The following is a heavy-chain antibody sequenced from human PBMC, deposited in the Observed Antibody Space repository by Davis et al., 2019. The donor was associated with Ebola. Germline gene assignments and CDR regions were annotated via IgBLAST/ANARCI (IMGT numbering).Heavy chain of an antibody. Sequence: GGSLRLSCKGSGYSFTTYWISWVRQLPGKGLEWMGRIDPSDSYTNYSPSFQGHVTISADKSISTAYLQWSSLKASDTAMYYCARIDRRTTVTTRYWGQGTLVTASS. CDR1: GYSFTTYW. CDR2: IDPSDSYT. V-gene: IGHV5-10-1*01. D-gene: IGHD4-17*01. CDR3: ARIDRRTTVTTRY. J-gene: IGHJ4*02.